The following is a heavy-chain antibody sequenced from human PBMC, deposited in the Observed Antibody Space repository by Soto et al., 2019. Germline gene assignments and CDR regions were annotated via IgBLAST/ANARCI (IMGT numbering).Heavy chain of an antibody. Sequence: SETLSLTCTVSGGSISISSYYWCWIRHPPGKGLEWIGSIYYSGSTYYNPSLKSRVTISVDTSKNQFSLKLSSVTAADTAVYYCACLVPPGIAGAGSFDNWGQATLNAACS. D-gene: IGHD6-19*01. CDR1: GGSISISSYY. CDR3: ACLVPPGIAGAGSFDN. J-gene: IGHJ4*02. V-gene: IGHV4-39*01. CDR2: IYYSGST.